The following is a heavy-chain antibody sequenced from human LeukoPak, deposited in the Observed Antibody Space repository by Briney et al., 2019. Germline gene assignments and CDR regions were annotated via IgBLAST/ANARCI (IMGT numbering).Heavy chain of an antibody. D-gene: IGHD6-6*01. CDR2: ISSSGSTI. Sequence: PGGSLRLSCAASGFTFSSYEMNGVRQAPGKGLEGVSYISSSGSTIYYADSVKGRFTISRDNAKNSLYLQMNSLRAEDTAVYYCARDLARPDITRDYWGQGTLVTVSS. V-gene: IGHV3-48*03. CDR3: ARDLARPDITRDY. J-gene: IGHJ4*02. CDR1: GFTFSSYE.